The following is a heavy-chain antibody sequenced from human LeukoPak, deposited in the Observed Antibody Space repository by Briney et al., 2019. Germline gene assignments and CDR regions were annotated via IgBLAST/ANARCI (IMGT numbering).Heavy chain of an antibody. Sequence: GGSLRLSCAASGFTFSSYAVNWVRQAPGRGLEWVSAVSGSGDTTYYADSVEGRFTISRDNSKSTLYLQMNSLRAEDTAVYYCAKCFYSSGYYLHYFDYWGQGTLVTVSS. V-gene: IGHV3-23*01. CDR3: AKCFYSSGYYLHYFDY. J-gene: IGHJ4*02. CDR2: VSGSGDTT. D-gene: IGHD3-22*01. CDR1: GFTFSSYA.